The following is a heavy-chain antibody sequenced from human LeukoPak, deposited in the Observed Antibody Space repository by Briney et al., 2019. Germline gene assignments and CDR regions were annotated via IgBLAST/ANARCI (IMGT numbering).Heavy chain of an antibody. V-gene: IGHV4-30-4*08. D-gene: IGHD2-21*02. CDR3: ASAYCGGDCTPYWYFDL. CDR1: GFTFSDYY. Sequence: LGLSCAASGFTFSDYYMSWIRQPPGKGLEWIGYIYYIGNTFYNPSLKSRVTISVDTSKNQFSLKLSSVTAADTAVYYCASAYCGGDCTPYWYFDLWGRGALVTVSS. CDR2: IYYIGNT. J-gene: IGHJ2*01.